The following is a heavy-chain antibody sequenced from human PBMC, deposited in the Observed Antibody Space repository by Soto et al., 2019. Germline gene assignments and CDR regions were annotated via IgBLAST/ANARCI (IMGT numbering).Heavy chain of an antibody. Sequence: LRLSCAASEFTFRSYWMHWVRQSPGKGLVWVSRISGDGSSTNYADSVKGRFTISRDNAKNTVYLQIDSLRAEDTAVYYCARSLPGTYGAFDLWGQGTVVTVSS. D-gene: IGHD1-7*01. V-gene: IGHV3-74*01. CDR2: ISGDGSST. CDR3: ARSLPGTYGAFDL. J-gene: IGHJ3*01. CDR1: EFTFRSYW.